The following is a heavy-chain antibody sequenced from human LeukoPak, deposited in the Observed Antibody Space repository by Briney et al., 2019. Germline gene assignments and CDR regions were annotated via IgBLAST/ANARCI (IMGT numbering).Heavy chain of an antibody. CDR2: ISGSGGST. CDR3: AGGYCSGGSCLSYYYGMDV. D-gene: IGHD2-15*01. CDR1: GFSFSNYA. J-gene: IGHJ6*04. V-gene: IGHV3-23*01. Sequence: PGGSLRLSCAASGFSFSNYAMSWVRQAPGRGLEWVSGISGSGGSTYYADSVKGRFTISRDNSKNTLYLQMNSLRAEDTAVYYCAGGYCSGGSCLSYYYGMDVWGKGTTVTVSS.